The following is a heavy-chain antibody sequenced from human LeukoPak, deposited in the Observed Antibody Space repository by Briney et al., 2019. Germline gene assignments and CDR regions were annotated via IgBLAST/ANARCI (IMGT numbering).Heavy chain of an antibody. CDR2: IWYDGSNK. D-gene: IGHD6-13*01. CDR1: GFTFSSYG. Sequence: GRSLRLSCAASGFTFSSYGMHWVRQAPGEGLEWVAVIWYDGSNKYYADSVKGRFTISRDNSKNTLYLQMNSLRAEDTAVYYCAREDRAAAADNYYYYYGMDVWGQGTTVTASS. V-gene: IGHV3-33*01. J-gene: IGHJ6*02. CDR3: AREDRAAAADNYYYYYGMDV.